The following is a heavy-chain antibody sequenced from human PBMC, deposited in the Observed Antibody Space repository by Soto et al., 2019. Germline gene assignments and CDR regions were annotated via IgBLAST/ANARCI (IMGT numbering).Heavy chain of an antibody. Sequence: SETLSLTCTVSGGSISSYYWSWIRQPPGKGLEWIGYIYYSGSTNYNPSLKSRVTISVDTSKNQFSLKLSSVTAADTAVYYCARARHYGDYGLRAFDIWGQGTMVTVSS. J-gene: IGHJ3*02. V-gene: IGHV4-59*01. CDR2: IYYSGST. CDR3: ARARHYGDYGLRAFDI. CDR1: GGSISSYY. D-gene: IGHD4-17*01.